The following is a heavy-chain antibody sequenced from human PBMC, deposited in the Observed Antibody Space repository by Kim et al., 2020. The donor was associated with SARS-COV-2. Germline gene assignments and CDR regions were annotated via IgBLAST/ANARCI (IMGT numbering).Heavy chain of an antibody. V-gene: IGHV4-31*03. CDR2: IYYSGST. CDR1: GGSISSGGYY. D-gene: IGHD3-3*01. J-gene: IGHJ3*02. Sequence: SETLSLTCTVSGGSISSGGYYWSWIRQHPGKGLEWIVYIYYSGSTYYNPSLQSRVTISVDTSKNQFSLKLSSVTAADTAVYYCARGDTIFGVVINAFDIWGQGTMVTVSS. CDR3: ARGDTIFGVVINAFDI.